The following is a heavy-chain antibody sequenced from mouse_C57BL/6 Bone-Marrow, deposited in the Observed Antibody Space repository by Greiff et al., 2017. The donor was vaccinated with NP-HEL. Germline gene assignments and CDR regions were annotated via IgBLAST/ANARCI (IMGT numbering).Heavy chain of an antibody. D-gene: IGHD4-1*01. V-gene: IGHV1-64*01. Sequence: QVQLQQSGPELVKPGASVKLSCKASGYTFTSYWMHWVKQRPGQGLEWIGMIHPNSGSTNYNEKFKSKATLTVDKSSSTAYMQLSSLTSEDSAVYYCARGLTGTIHFDYWGQGTTLTVSS. CDR3: ARGLTGTIHFDY. CDR1: GYTFTSYW. J-gene: IGHJ2*01. CDR2: IHPNSGST.